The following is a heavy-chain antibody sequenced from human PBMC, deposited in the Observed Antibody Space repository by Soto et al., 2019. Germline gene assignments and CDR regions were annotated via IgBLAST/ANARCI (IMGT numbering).Heavy chain of an antibody. CDR2: IYYTGST. CDR3: GSALYCSGGSCSFDP. Sequence: SETLSLTCTVSGGSVSSGNYYWSWIRQPPGKGLEWIGFIYYTGSTSYNPSLKSRVTISMDTSKNQFSLKLTSVTAADTAVYYCGSALYCSGGSCSFDPLGQGTLVTVSS. J-gene: IGHJ5*02. D-gene: IGHD2-15*01. CDR1: GGSVSSGNYY. V-gene: IGHV4-61*01.